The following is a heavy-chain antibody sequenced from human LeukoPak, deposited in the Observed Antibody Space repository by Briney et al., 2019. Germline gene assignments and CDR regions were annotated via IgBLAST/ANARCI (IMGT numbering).Heavy chain of an antibody. D-gene: IGHD3-10*02. CDR1: GFTFSSYA. CDR3: ARITMSRFDP. J-gene: IGHJ5*02. Sequence: GGSLRLSCAASGFTFSSYAMSWVRQAPGKGLEWISAISGSGGSLYYADSVKGRFTISRDNSKNTLYLQMNSLRAEDTAVYYCARITMSRFDPWGQGTLVTVS. V-gene: IGHV3-23*01. CDR2: ISGSGGSL.